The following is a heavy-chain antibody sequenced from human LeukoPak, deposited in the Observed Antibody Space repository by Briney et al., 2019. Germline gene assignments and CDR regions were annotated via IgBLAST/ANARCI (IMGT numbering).Heavy chain of an antibody. D-gene: IGHD6-6*01. J-gene: IGHJ4*02. CDR1: GFTFSTYA. Sequence: GGSLRLSCAASGFTFSTYAMSWVRQAPGKGLEWVSGISSGGVTTDYADSVKGRFTVSRDNAINTLYLQMNSLRVEDTAVYYCAKGSSSSRPYYFDSWGQGTLVTVSS. CDR3: AKGSSSSRPYYFDS. V-gene: IGHV3-23*01. CDR2: ISSGGVTT.